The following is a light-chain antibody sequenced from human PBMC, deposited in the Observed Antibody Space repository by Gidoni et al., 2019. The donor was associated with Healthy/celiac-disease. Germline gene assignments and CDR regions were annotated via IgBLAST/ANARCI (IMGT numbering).Light chain of an antibody. J-gene: IGKJ1*01. Sequence: EIVLTQSPGTLSLSPGESATLSCRASQSVSSSYLAWYQQKPGQAARLRIYGASSRATGIPDRCSGSGSGTDFTLTISRLEPEDFAVYYCQQYGSSTQTLGQGTKVEIK. CDR3: QQYGSSTQT. CDR2: GAS. CDR1: QSVSSSY. V-gene: IGKV3-20*01.